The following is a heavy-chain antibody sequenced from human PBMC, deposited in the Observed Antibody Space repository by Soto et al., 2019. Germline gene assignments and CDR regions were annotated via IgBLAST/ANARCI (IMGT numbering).Heavy chain of an antibody. J-gene: IGHJ4*02. V-gene: IGHV3-15*07. CDR1: GFTFSNAW. CDR3: ATLGGYTFGTADFDY. Sequence: GGFLRLSCAASGFTFSNAWMNWVRQAPGKGLEWVGRIKSKTDGGTTDYAAPVKGRFTISRDDSKNTLYLQMNSLKTEDTAVYYCATLGGYTFGTADFDYWGQGTLVTVSS. CDR2: IKSKTDGGTT. D-gene: IGHD5-18*01.